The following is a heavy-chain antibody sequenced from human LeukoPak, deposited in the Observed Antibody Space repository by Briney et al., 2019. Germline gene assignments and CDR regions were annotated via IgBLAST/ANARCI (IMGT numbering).Heavy chain of an antibody. CDR3: ARDGRSSGWYNY. CDR2: INSDGSST. Sequence: PGGSLRLSCAASRFTFSSYWMHWVRQAPGEGLVWVSRINSDGSSTSYADSVKGRFTISRDNAKNTLYLQMNSLRAEDTAVYYCARDGRSSGWYNYWGQGTLVTVSS. J-gene: IGHJ4*02. D-gene: IGHD6-19*01. V-gene: IGHV3-74*01. CDR1: RFTFSSYW.